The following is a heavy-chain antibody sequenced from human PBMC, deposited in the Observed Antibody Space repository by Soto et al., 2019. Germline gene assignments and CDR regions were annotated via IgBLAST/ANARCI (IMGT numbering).Heavy chain of an antibody. J-gene: IGHJ4*02. CDR2: ITTSGKTI. CDR1: GFTFSSYE. CDR3: ARDIDYYDSSGYQDY. V-gene: IGHV3-48*03. D-gene: IGHD3-22*01. Sequence: PXGSLILSCSASGFTFSSYEMNWVRQAPGKGLEWVSYITTSGKTIHYADSVKGRFTISRDNAKNSLYLQMNSLRAEDTAVYYCARDIDYYDSSGYQDYWGQGTLVTVSS.